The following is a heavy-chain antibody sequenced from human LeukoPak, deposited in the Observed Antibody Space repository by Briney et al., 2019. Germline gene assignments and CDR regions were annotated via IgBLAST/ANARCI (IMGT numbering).Heavy chain of an antibody. CDR1: GFTVSSNY. D-gene: IGHD5-18*01. V-gene: IGHV3-66*01. Sequence: PGGSLRLSCAASGFTVSSNYMSWVRQAPGKGLEWVSVIYSGGSTYYADSVKGGFTISRDNSKNTLYLQMNSLRAEDTAVYYCARSRGYSYGLYENWFDPWGQGTLVTVSS. CDR3: ARSRGYSYGLYENWFDP. J-gene: IGHJ5*02. CDR2: IYSGGST.